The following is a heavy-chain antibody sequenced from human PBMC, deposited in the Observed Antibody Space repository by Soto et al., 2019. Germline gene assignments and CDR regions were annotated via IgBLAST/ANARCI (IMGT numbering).Heavy chain of an antibody. V-gene: IGHV1-3*01. CDR1: GYTVTGYD. Sequence: ASVKVSCKASGYTVTGYDIHWVRQATGQRLEWMGWINAGNGNTKYSQKFQGRVTITRDTSASTAYMELSSLRSEDTAVYYCARGGVFFFAAPTNPFDYWGQGTLVTVSS. CDR2: INAGNGNT. CDR3: ARGGVFFFAAPTNPFDY. D-gene: IGHD3-10*01. J-gene: IGHJ4*02.